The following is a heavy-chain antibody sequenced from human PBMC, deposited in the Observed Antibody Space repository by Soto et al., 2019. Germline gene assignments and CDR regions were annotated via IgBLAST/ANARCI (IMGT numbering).Heavy chain of an antibody. CDR3: ARSMVRGDYYYNGMDV. D-gene: IGHD3-10*01. Sequence: PGESLKISCKGSGYSFTNYWIGWVRQMPGKGLDWLGIIYPGDSDTRYSPSFQGQVTISADMSISTAYLQWTSLKASDTAMYYCARSMVRGDYYYNGMDVWGQGTTVTVSS. CDR2: IYPGDSDT. V-gene: IGHV5-51*01. CDR1: GYSFTNYW. J-gene: IGHJ6*02.